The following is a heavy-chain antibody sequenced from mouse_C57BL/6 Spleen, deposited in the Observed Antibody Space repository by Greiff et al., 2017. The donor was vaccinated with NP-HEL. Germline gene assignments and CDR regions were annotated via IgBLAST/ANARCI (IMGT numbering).Heavy chain of an antibody. CDR2: ISGGGGNT. CDR1: GFTFSSYT. V-gene: IGHV5-9*01. CDR3: ARPDYGSSYPFAY. Sequence: EVKLVESGGGLVKPGGSLKLSCAASGFTFSSYTMSWVRQTPEKRLEWVATISGGGGNTYYPDSVKGRFTISRDNAKNTLYLQMSSLRSEDTALYYCARPDYGSSYPFAYWGQGTLVTVSA. D-gene: IGHD1-1*01. J-gene: IGHJ3*01.